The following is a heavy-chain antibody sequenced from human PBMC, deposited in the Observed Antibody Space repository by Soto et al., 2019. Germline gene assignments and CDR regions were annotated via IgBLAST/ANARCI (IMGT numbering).Heavy chain of an antibody. V-gene: IGHV4-34*01. Sequence: SETLSLTCAVYGGSFSGYYWSWIRQPPGKGLEWIGEINHSGSTNYNPSFKSRVTISVDTSKNQFSLKLSSVTAADTAVYYCARSFFARGYSSGWYRGTFDYWGQGTLVTVS. J-gene: IGHJ4*02. CDR3: ARSFFARGYSSGWYRGTFDY. CDR2: INHSGST. CDR1: GGSFSGYY. D-gene: IGHD6-19*01.